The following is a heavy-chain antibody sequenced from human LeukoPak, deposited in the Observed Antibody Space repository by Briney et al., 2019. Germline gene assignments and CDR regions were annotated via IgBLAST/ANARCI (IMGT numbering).Heavy chain of an antibody. J-gene: IGHJ4*02. CDR3: TKDQGYSSSWYTFDY. CDR2: ISADGGTI. Sequence: GGSLRLSCAASGFTFSSYGMSWVRQAPGKGLEWVSLISADGGTIYYADSVQGRLTISRDNSKNSLYLQMNSLRTEDTALYYCTKDQGYSSSWYTFDYWGQGTLVTVSS. D-gene: IGHD6-13*01. V-gene: IGHV3-43*02. CDR1: GFTFSSYG.